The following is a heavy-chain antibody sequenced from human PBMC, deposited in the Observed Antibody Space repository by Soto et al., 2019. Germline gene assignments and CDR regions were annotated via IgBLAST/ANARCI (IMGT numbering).Heavy chain of an antibody. Sequence: PSETLSLTCTVSGGSISSSSYYWGWIRQPPGKGLEWIGSIYYSGSTYYNPSLKSRVTISVDTSKNQFSLKLSSVTAADTAVYYCSRRGPVPAARPQMTTVTTILDYWGQGTLVTVSS. CDR2: IYYSGST. CDR1: GGSISSSSYY. V-gene: IGHV4-39*01. J-gene: IGHJ4*02. CDR3: SRRGPVPAARPQMTTVTTILDY. D-gene: IGHD4-17*01.